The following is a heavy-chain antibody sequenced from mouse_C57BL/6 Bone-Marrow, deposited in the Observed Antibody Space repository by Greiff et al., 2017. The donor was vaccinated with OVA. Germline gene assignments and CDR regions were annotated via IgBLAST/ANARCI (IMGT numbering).Heavy chain of an antibody. D-gene: IGHD1-1*01. V-gene: IGHV5-9*01. CDR3: ARRYYGSRENAMDY. Sequence: DVKLVESGGGLVKPGGSLKLSCAASGFTFSSYTMSWVRQTPEKRLEWVATISGGGGNTYYPDSVKGRFTISRDNAKNTLYLQMSSLRSEDTALYYCARRYYGSRENAMDYWGQGTSVTVSS. CDR1: GFTFSSYT. CDR2: ISGGGGNT. J-gene: IGHJ4*01.